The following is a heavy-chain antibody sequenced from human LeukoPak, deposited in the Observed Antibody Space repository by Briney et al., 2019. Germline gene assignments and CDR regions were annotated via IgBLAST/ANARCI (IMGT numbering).Heavy chain of an antibody. CDR1: GFTFSGSA. J-gene: IGHJ3*02. Sequence: GGSLKLSCAASGFTFSGSAMHWVRQASGKGLEWVGRIRSNANSYATAYAASVKGRFTISRDDSKNTAYLQMNSLKTEDTAVYYCTRTYYYDSSGWFDDAFDIWGQGTMVTVSS. V-gene: IGHV3-73*01. CDR2: IRSNANSYAT. CDR3: TRTYYYDSSGWFDDAFDI. D-gene: IGHD3-22*01.